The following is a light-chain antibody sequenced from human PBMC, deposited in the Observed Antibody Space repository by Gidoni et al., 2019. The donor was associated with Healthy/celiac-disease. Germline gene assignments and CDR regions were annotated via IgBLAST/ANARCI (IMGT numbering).Light chain of an antibody. J-gene: IGKJ4*01. CDR1: QSVSSSY. V-gene: IGKV3-20*01. CDR3: QQYGSSPPLT. Sequence: EIVLTQSPGTLSLSPGESATLSCRASQSVSSSYLACYQQKPGQAPRLLIYGASSRATGIPDRFSGSGSGTDFTLTISRLEPEDFAVYYCQQYGSSPPLTFGGGTKVEIK. CDR2: GAS.